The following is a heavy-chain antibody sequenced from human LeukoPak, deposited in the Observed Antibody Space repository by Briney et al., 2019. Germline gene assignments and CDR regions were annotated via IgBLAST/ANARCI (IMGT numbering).Heavy chain of an antibody. V-gene: IGHV3-11*01. CDR1: GLTFSDYY. CDR3: VKRSAAGTVGYFDY. J-gene: IGHJ4*02. CDR2: ISSSGSTI. D-gene: IGHD6-13*01. Sequence: GGSLRLSCAASGLTFSDYYMSWIRQAPGKGLEWVSYISSSGSTIYYADSVKGRFTISRDDAKNSLYLQMNSLRAEDTALYYCVKRSAAGTVGYFDYWGQGTLVTVSS.